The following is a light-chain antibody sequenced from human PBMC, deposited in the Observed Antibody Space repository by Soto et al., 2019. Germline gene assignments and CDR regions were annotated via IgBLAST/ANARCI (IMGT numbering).Light chain of an antibody. J-gene: IGKJ4*01. CDR3: QLRSNWPPLT. CDR1: QSVSSY. V-gene: IGKV3-11*01. CDR2: DAS. Sequence: EIVLTQSPATLSLSPGERATLSCRASQSVSSYLAWYQQKPGQAPRLLIYDASNRATGIPARFSGSGSGPDFTLTISSLEPEDFAVYYCQLRSNWPPLTFGGGTKVEIK.